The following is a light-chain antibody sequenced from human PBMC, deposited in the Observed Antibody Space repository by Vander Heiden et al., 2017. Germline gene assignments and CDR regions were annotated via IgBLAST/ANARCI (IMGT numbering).Light chain of an antibody. CDR2: AAS. J-gene: IGKJ1*01. CDR3: QQANYFPRT. V-gene: IGKV1-12*01. Sequence: IQLTPSPSSVSASVGDTVTITCRARQDIRNWLAWYQQKPGKAPSLLISAASSCQRGVPSRFSGSGSGTDFTLTISSLQPEDFATYFCQQANYFPRTFGQGTKVEI. CDR1: QDIRNW.